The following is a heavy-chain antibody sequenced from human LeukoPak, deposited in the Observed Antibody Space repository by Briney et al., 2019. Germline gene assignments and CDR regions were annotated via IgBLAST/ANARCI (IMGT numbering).Heavy chain of an antibody. D-gene: IGHD6-6*01. CDR1: GGTFSSYA. Sequence: SVKVSCKASGGTFSSYAISWVRQAPGQGLGWMEGIIPIFGTANYAQKFQGRVTITADESTSTAYMELSSLRSEDTAVYYCARVSYSSSSPFDYWGQGTLVTVSS. J-gene: IGHJ4*02. V-gene: IGHV1-69*13. CDR2: IIPIFGTA. CDR3: ARVSYSSSSPFDY.